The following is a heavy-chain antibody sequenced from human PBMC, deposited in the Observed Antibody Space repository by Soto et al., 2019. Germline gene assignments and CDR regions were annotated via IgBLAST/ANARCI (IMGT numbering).Heavy chain of an antibody. V-gene: IGHV4-59*01. Sequence: SETLSLTCTVSGGSISSYYWSWIRQPPGKGLEWIGYIYYSGSTNYNPSLKSRVTISVDTSKSQFSLKLSSVTAADTAVYYCARDRAYDDSSGYYPNWFDPWGQGTLVTVSS. CDR1: GGSISSYY. D-gene: IGHD3-22*01. CDR3: ARDRAYDDSSGYYPNWFDP. J-gene: IGHJ5*02. CDR2: IYYSGST.